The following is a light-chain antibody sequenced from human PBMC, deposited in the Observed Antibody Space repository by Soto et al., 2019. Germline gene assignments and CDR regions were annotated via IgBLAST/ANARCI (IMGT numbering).Light chain of an antibody. V-gene: IGLV2-23*02. CDR3: CSYAGSRSYV. CDR1: SSDLGSYNL. CDR2: KVT. J-gene: IGLJ1*01. Sequence: QSALSQPASVSGSPGQSITLSCTGTSSDLGSYNLVSWYQQHPGKAPKLIISKVTQRPSGVPSRFSGSRSGNAASLTISGLQAEDEADYYCCSYAGSRSYVLGTGTKLTVL.